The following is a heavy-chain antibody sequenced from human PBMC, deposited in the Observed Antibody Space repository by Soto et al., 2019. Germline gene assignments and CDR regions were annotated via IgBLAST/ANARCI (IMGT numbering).Heavy chain of an antibody. CDR3: ARRRGSNGWFDL. CDR2: MNPDSGNT. J-gene: IGHJ5*02. Sequence: ASVKVFCKASGYTFINYDINWVRQATGQGLEWVGWMNPDSGNTGYAQNFQGRVTMTGNTSISSVYMELSSLTSEDTAVYYCARRRGSNGWFDLWGQGTLVTVSS. D-gene: IGHD2-8*01. V-gene: IGHV1-8*01. CDR1: GYTFINYD.